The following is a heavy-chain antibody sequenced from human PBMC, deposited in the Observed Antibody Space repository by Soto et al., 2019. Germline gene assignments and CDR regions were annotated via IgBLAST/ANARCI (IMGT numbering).Heavy chain of an antibody. CDR2: TKYRSKWYT. J-gene: IGHJ4*02. D-gene: IGHD6-25*01. CDR3: AREGSSAWTYYLDF. CDR1: GASVSSNIAA. V-gene: IGHV6-1*01. Sequence: SQTLSLTCAISGASVSSNIAAWNWVRQSPSRGLEWLGRTKYRSKWYTDYATSVKSRITINPDTSKNQVSLQLNSVTPEATAVYYCAREGSSAWTYYLDFWDQGILVTVSS.